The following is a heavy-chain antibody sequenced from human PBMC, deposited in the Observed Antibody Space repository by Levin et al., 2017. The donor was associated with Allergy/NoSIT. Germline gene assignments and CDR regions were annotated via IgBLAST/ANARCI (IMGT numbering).Heavy chain of an antibody. V-gene: IGHV3-48*01. CDR3: ARDRYSSR. D-gene: IGHD6-13*01. CDR1: GFTFSSYS. CDR2: ISSSSSAI. J-gene: IGHJ4*02. Sequence: QLGESLKISCAASGFTFSSYSMNWVRQAPGRGLEWVSYISSSSSAIYYADSVEGRFTISRDNAKNSLYLQMNSLRTEDTAVYYCARDRYSSRWGQGTLVTVSS.